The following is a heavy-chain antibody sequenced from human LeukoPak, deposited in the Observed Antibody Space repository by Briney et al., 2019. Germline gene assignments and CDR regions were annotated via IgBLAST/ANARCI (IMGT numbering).Heavy chain of an antibody. CDR1: GYTFTGYY. J-gene: IGHJ6*02. CDR3: AGDPLTGTTNYYYYGMDV. CDR2: INPNSGGT. Sequence: ASVKVSCKASGYTFTGYYMHWVRQAPGQGLEWMGWINPNSGGTNYAQKFQGRVTMTRDTSISTAYMELSRLRSDDTAVYYCAGDPLTGTTNYYYYGMDVWGQGTTVTVSS. V-gene: IGHV1-2*02. D-gene: IGHD1-7*01.